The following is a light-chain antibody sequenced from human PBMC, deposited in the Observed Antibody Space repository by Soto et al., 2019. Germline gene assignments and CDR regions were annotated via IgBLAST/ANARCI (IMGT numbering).Light chain of an antibody. Sequence: EIVLTQSPAPLSLSPGERAILSCRASQSVSTFFAWYQQKPGQAPRLLIYDASERATGIPARFSGSGSGTDFTLTINSLEPEDFAVYYCQHRFNWPLTFGGGTTVERK. CDR3: QHRFNWPLT. CDR1: QSVSTF. J-gene: IGKJ4*01. V-gene: IGKV3-11*01. CDR2: DAS.